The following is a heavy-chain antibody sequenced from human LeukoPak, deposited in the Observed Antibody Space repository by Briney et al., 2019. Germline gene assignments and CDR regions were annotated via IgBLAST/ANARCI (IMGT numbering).Heavy chain of an antibody. V-gene: IGHV3-30*18. D-gene: IGHD2-2*01. Sequence: GGSLRLSCAASGFIFNNFGMHWVRQAPGKGLEWVALISYDGANKYYGDSVKGRFTISRDNSKNTLYLQMNSLRAEDTAVYYCAKSVVPAAYRYYFDYWGQGTLVTVSS. CDR1: GFIFNNFG. CDR2: ISYDGANK. J-gene: IGHJ4*02. CDR3: AKSVVPAAYRYYFDY.